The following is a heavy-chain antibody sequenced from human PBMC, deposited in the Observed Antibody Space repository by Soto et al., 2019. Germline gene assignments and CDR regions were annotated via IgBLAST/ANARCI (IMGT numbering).Heavy chain of an antibody. D-gene: IGHD3-16*01. Sequence: QVQLQQWGAGLLKPSETLSLTCAVYGGSFSGYYWSWIRQPPGKGLEWIGEINHSGSTNYPPSLKSRVTISVDTSKNQFSLKLSSVTAADTAVYYCARAWGGVPDYWGQGTLVTVSS. V-gene: IGHV4-34*01. CDR2: INHSGST. J-gene: IGHJ4*02. CDR3: ARAWGGVPDY. CDR1: GGSFSGYY.